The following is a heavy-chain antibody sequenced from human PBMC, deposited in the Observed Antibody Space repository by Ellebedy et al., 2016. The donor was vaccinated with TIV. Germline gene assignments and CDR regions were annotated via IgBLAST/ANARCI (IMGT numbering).Heavy chain of an antibody. CDR2: IHYSGSA. J-gene: IGHJ3*02. D-gene: IGHD3-10*01. V-gene: IGHV4-59*08. CDR3: ARRLVRGGNEAFDI. CDR1: GGSISFYF. Sequence: PSETLSLTCTVSGGSISFYFWNWIRQSPGKGLEWIGYIHYSGSAYYNPSLKSRVTISVNTSQNQVSLNLRSITAADTAVYYCARRLVRGGNEAFDIWGQGTMVIVSS.